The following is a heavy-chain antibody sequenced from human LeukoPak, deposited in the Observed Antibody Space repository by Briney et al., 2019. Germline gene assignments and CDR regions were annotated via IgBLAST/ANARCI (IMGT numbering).Heavy chain of an antibody. J-gene: IGHJ4*02. CDR3: ARAVDIVVVPAATFDY. Sequence: GGSLRPSCAASGFTFSSYSMNWVRQAPGKGLEWVSSISSSSSYIYYADSVKGRFTISRDNAKNSLYLQMNSLRAEDTAVYYCARAVDIVVVPAATFDYWGQGTLVTVSS. CDR2: ISSSSSYI. CDR1: GFTFSSYS. V-gene: IGHV3-21*01. D-gene: IGHD2-2*01.